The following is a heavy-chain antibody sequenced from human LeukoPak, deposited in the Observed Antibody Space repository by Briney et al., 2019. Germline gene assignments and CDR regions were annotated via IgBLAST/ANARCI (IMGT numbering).Heavy chain of an antibody. J-gene: IGHJ4*02. CDR3: ARDLEGSGSFYRPSYDY. Sequence: GASVKVSCKASGGTFSSYSMNWVRQAPGEGLEWVSYISSSRTTSYADSVKGRFTISRDNAKNSLYLQMNSLRAEDTAVYYCARDLEGSGSFYRPSYDYWGQGTLVTVSS. CDR1: GGTFSSYS. CDR2: ISSSRTT. D-gene: IGHD3-10*01. V-gene: IGHV3-48*01.